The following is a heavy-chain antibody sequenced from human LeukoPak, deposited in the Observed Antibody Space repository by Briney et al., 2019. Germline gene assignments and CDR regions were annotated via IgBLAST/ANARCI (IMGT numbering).Heavy chain of an antibody. Sequence: PSETLSLTCTVSGGSINNYYWSWIRQPAGKGLEWIGRIYTSGGTNYNPSLKSRVAMSIDTPKNQFSLKLTSVTAADTAVYYCARDAPYGNSPDAFDIWGQGTTVAVSS. CDR3: ARDAPYGNSPDAFDI. V-gene: IGHV4-4*07. D-gene: IGHD4-23*01. J-gene: IGHJ3*02. CDR2: IYTSGGT. CDR1: GGSINNYY.